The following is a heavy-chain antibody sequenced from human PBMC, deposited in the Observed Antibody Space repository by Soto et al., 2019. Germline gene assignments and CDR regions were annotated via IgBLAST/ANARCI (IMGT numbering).Heavy chain of an antibody. Sequence: GGSLRLSCASSGFTFSSYWMIWVRQAPGKGLEWVANIKQDGSEKYYVDSVKGRFTISRDNAKNSLYLQMNSLRAEDTAVYYCARDHRRRFYGDYDYMDVWGKGTTVTVSS. CDR3: ARDHRRRFYGDYDYMDV. CDR1: GFTFSSYW. D-gene: IGHD4-17*01. V-gene: IGHV3-7*01. CDR2: IKQDGSEK. J-gene: IGHJ6*03.